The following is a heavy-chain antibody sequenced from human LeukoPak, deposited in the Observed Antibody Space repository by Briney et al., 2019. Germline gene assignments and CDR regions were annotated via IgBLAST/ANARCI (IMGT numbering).Heavy chain of an antibody. CDR3: ARGFSYYDFWSGYYGPRYGMDV. CDR1: GFTFRNYW. D-gene: IGHD3-3*01. J-gene: IGHJ6*02. CDR2: IKQDGSEK. V-gene: IGHV3-7*01. Sequence: GGSLRLSCAASGFTFRNYWMSWVRQAPGKGLEWVANIKQDGSEKYYVDSVKGRFTISRDNAKNSLYLQMNSLRAEDTAVYYCARGFSYYDFWSGYYGPRYGMDVWGQGTTVTVSS.